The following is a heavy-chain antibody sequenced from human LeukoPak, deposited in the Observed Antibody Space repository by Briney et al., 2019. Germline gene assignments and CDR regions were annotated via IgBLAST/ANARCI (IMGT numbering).Heavy chain of an antibody. V-gene: IGHV1-8*01. J-gene: IGHJ4*02. Sequence: ASVKVSCKASGYTFTSYDINWVRQATGQGLEWMGWMNPNSGNTGYAQKFQGRVTMTRKTSISTAYMELSSLRSEDTAVYYCARVSHGYSYVLPFDYWGQGTLVTVSS. D-gene: IGHD5-18*01. CDR2: MNPNSGNT. CDR3: ARVSHGYSYVLPFDY. CDR1: GYTFTSYD.